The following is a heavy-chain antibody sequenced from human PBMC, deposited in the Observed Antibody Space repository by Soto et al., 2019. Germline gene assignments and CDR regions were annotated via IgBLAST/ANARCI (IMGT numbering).Heavy chain of an antibody. Sequence: QVQLVQSGAEVKKPGSSVKVSCKASGGTFSSYTIRWVRQAPGQGLEWMGRIIPILGIANYAQKFQGRVTITADKSTSTAYMELSSLRSEDTAVYYCAMGDSSSWYGYWGQGTLVTVSS. V-gene: IGHV1-69*02. CDR1: GGTFSSYT. D-gene: IGHD6-13*01. CDR2: IIPILGIA. CDR3: AMGDSSSWYGY. J-gene: IGHJ4*02.